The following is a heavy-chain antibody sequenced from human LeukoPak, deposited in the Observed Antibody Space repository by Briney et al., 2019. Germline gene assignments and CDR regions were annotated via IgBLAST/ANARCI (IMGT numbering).Heavy chain of an antibody. D-gene: IGHD7-27*01. V-gene: IGHV1-2*02. J-gene: IGHJ4*02. Sequence: GASVKVSCKASGYTFTGYAMHWVRPAPGEGLEWMGWIDPDSGGTNYAQKFQGRVTMTRDTSIRTAYMELNNLTSDDTALYYCASDPKLGYWGQGTLVTVSS. CDR1: GYTFTGYA. CDR3: ASDPKLGY. CDR2: IDPDSGGT.